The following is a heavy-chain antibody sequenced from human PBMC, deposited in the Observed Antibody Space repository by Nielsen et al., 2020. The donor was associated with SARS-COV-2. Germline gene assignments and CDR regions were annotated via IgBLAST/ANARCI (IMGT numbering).Heavy chain of an antibody. V-gene: IGHV1-69*06. CDR2: IIPIFGTA. D-gene: IGHD3-9*01. J-gene: IGHJ6*02. CDR3: ATENPYFDWLSTGLVGYYYGMDV. Sequence: SVKVSCKASGGTFSSYAISWVRQAPGQGLEWMGGIIPIFGTANYAQKFQGRVTMTEDTSTDTAYMELSSLRSEDTAVYYCATENPYFDWLSTGLVGYYYGMDVWGQGTTVTVSS. CDR1: GGTFSSYA.